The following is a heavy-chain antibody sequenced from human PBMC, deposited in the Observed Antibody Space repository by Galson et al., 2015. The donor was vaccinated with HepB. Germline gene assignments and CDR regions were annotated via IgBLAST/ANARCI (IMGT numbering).Heavy chain of an antibody. CDR2: LQNDGVTI. D-gene: IGHD2-2*03. CDR3: AKFRGMDIGEYHFDH. V-gene: IGHV3-23*05. CDR1: GFTFSTFA. J-gene: IGHJ4*02. Sequence: SLRLSCAASGFTFSTFAMGWARQAPGKGLEWVSTLQNDGVTIYNADSWGGRFTISRDNSKNTLFLQMNSVGVEDTALYYCAKFRGMDIGEYHFDHWGKGTLVTVSS.